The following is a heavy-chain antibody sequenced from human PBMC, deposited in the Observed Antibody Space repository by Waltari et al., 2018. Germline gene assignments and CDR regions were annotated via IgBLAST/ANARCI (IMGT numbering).Heavy chain of an antibody. J-gene: IGHJ4*02. CDR1: GDSISSPTYY. CDR2: RYHSGGT. CDR3: ARGVAVGGNTHLDY. V-gene: IGHV4-39*07. D-gene: IGHD6-19*01. Sequence: QLQLQESDPGLVKPSETLSLTCTVSGDSISSPTYYWGWIRQPPGKGLEWIGTRYHSGGTFYSPSLKSRVSISLDTSKSQFSLKLRSVTATDTAVYYCARGVAVGGNTHLDYWGQGALVTVSS.